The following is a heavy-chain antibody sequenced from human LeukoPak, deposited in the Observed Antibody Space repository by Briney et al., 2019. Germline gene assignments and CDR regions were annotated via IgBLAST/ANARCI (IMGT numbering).Heavy chain of an antibody. Sequence: GGSLRLSCAASGFTFDDYTMHWVRQAPGKGLEWVSLISWDGGSTYYADSVKGRFTISRDNSKNTLYLQMNSLRAEDTAVYYCAREVGYDSSAYYPAYFDYWGQGTLVTVSS. V-gene: IGHV3-43*01. CDR3: AREVGYDSSAYYPAYFDY. J-gene: IGHJ4*02. CDR2: ISWDGGST. D-gene: IGHD3-22*01. CDR1: GFTFDDYT.